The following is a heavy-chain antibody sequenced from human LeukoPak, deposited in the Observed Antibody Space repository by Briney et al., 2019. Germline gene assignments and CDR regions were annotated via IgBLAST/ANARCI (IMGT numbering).Heavy chain of an antibody. D-gene: IGHD5-24*01. J-gene: IGHJ4*02. Sequence: GGSLRLSCAASGFTFSSYSMNWVRQAPGKGLEWVSSISSSSYIYYADSVKGRFTISRDNAKNSLYLQMNSLRAEDTAVYYCARGSRDGYNYLKYWSQGTLVTVSS. CDR2: ISSSSYI. V-gene: IGHV3-21*01. CDR1: GFTFSSYS. CDR3: ARGSRDGYNYLKY.